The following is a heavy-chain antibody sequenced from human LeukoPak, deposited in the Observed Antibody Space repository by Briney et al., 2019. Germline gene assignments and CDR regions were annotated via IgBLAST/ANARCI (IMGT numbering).Heavy chain of an antibody. J-gene: IGHJ5*02. V-gene: IGHV4-38-2*01. CDR3: ARHQYSSGWYGPNSWFDP. D-gene: IGHD6-19*01. CDR1: GYSISSGYY. CDR2: IYHSGST. Sequence: SETLSLTCAVSGYSISSGYYWGWLRQPPGKGLEWIGSIYHSGSTYYNPSLKRRVTISVDTYKNHFSQQLGSVTADRPAVYYCARHQYSSGWYGPNSWFDPWGQGTLATVSS.